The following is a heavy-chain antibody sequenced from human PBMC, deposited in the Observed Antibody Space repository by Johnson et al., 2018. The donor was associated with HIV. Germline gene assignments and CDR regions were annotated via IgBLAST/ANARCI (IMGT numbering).Heavy chain of an antibody. Sequence: VQLVESGGGVVQPGRSLRLSCAASGFTFSSYAMHWVRQDPGKGLEWVAVISYDGSEKYYADSVKGRFTISRDSSKNTLYLQVNSLRAEDTAVYYCARGSRYTHDNDDVYLLHAFDIWGQGTMVTVSS. D-gene: IGHD3-16*01. CDR3: ARGSRYTHDNDDVYLLHAFDI. CDR1: GFTFSSYA. CDR2: ISYDGSEK. V-gene: IGHV3-30*04. J-gene: IGHJ3*02.